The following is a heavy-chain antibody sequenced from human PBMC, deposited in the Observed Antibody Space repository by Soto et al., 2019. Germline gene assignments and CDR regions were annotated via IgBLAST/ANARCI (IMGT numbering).Heavy chain of an antibody. CDR2: INLSGGST. J-gene: IGHJ6*03. CDR3: ARGIGVVILTSYFYYMDV. D-gene: IGHD2-21*01. Sequence: QLHLVQSGAEVKKPGASVTISCKASGSTSSFSYIHWVRRAPGVGLEWMGVINLSGGSTTYAQKFQDRVTMTWDTSTTTVYMKLSSLRSEDAAMYYCARGIGVVILTSYFYYMDVWGEGTAVTVSS. V-gene: IGHV1-46*01. CDR1: GSTSSFSY.